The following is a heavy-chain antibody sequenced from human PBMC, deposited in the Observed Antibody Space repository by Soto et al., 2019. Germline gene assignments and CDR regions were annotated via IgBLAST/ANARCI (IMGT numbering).Heavy chain of an antibody. Sequence: ASVKVSCKASGYTFTSYDINWVRQATGQGLEWMGWMNPNSGNTGYAQKFQGRVTMTRNTSISTAYMELSSLRSEDTAVYYCARTLLWFGELGYYYYYMDVWGKGTTVTAP. CDR3: ARTLLWFGELGYYYYYMDV. CDR1: GYTFTSYD. D-gene: IGHD3-10*01. V-gene: IGHV1-8*01. J-gene: IGHJ6*03. CDR2: MNPNSGNT.